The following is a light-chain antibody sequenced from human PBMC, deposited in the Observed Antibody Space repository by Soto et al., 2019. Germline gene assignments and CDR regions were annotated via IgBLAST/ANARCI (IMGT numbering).Light chain of an antibody. V-gene: IGLV4-69*01. CDR2: LNSDGSH. J-gene: IGLJ3*02. Sequence: QSVLTQSPSASASRGASVKLTCTLSSGHSSYAIAWHQQQPEKGPRYLMKLNSDGSHSKGDGIPDRFSGSSSGAERYLTISSLQSEDEADYYCQTWGTGFWVFGGGTKLTVL. CDR3: QTWGTGFWV. CDR1: SGHSSYA.